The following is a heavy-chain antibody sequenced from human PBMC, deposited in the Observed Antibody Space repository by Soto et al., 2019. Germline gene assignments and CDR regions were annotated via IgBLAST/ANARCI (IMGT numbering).Heavy chain of an antibody. Sequence: GGSLRLSCAASGFTFSSYAMHWVRQAPGKGLEWVANIKQDGSEKYYVDSVKGRFTISRDNAKNSLYLQMNSLRAEDTAVYYCARDGDGYYDYIWGSYRAGAFDIWGQGTMVTVSS. CDR1: GFTFSSYA. CDR3: ARDGDGYYDYIWGSYRAGAFDI. CDR2: IKQDGSEK. J-gene: IGHJ3*02. V-gene: IGHV3-7*01. D-gene: IGHD3-16*02.